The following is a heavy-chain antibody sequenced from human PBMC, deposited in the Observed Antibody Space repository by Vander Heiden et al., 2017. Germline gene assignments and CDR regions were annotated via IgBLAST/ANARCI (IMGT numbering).Heavy chain of an antibody. D-gene: IGHD4-4*01. V-gene: IGHV4-4*07. CDR3: AREGMTTVTTRSNWFDP. CDR2: LYTSGSP. CDR1: GGSISSYY. J-gene: IGHJ5*02. Sequence: QVQLQESGPGLVKPSETLSLTCTVSGGSISSYYWSWIRQPAGKGLEWIGRLYTSGSPNYNPSLKSRVTMSVDTSKNQFSLKLSSVTAADTAVYYCAREGMTTVTTRSNWFDPWSQGTLVTVSS.